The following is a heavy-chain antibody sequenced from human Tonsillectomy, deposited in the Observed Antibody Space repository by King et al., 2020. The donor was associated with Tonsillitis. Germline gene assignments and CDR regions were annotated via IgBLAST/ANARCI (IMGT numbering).Heavy chain of an antibody. V-gene: IGHV1-2*02. D-gene: IGHD6-19*01. CDR2: INPNSGGT. Sequence: VQLVESGAEVKKPGASVKVSCKASGYTFTGYYKHWVRQAPGQGLEWMGWINPNSGGTNYAQKFQGRVTMTRDTSISTAYMELSRLTSDDTAVYYCAREQAVAGDDYYYYGMDVWGQGTTVTVSS. CDR1: GYTFTGYY. CDR3: AREQAVAGDDYYYYGMDV. J-gene: IGHJ6*02.